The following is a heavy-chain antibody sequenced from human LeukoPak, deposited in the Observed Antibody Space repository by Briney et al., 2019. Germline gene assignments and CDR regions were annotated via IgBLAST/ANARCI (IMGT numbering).Heavy chain of an antibody. CDR1: GGSFSGYY. J-gene: IGHJ4*02. D-gene: IGHD3-9*01. V-gene: IGHV4-34*01. CDR2: INHSGST. CDR3: ARWRYFDWLTHLRPALRGGKYYFDY. Sequence: PSETLSLTCAVYGGSFSGYYWSWIRQPPGKGLEWIGEINHSGSTNYNPSLKSRVTISVDTSKNQFSLKLSSVTAADTAVYYCARWRYFDWLTHLRPALRGGKYYFDYWGQGTLVTVSS.